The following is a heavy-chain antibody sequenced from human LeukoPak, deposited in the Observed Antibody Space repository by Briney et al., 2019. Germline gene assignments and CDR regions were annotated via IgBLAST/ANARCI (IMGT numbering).Heavy chain of an antibody. D-gene: IGHD3-3*02. V-gene: IGHV3-23*01. Sequence: PGGSLRLSCAASGSTFSSYAMSWVRQAPGKGLEWVSAISGSGGSTYYADSVKGRFTISRDNSKNTLYLQMNSLRAEDTAVYYCAKDSTRSGAFDIWGQGTMVTVSS. CDR2: ISGSGGST. CDR1: GSTFSSYA. CDR3: AKDSTRSGAFDI. J-gene: IGHJ3*02.